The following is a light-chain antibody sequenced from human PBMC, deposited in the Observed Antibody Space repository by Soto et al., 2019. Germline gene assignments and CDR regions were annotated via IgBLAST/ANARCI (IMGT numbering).Light chain of an antibody. J-gene: IGLJ1*01. V-gene: IGLV2-14*01. CDR3: QSYDSSLSGSYV. CDR2: DVS. CDR1: SSDVGDYNY. Sequence: QSVLTQPASVSGSPGQSFTISCTGTSSDVGDYNYVSWYQQHPGKAPKLMIYDVSNRPSGVPNRFSGSKSGNTASLAITGLQAEDEADYYCQSYDSSLSGSYVFGTGTKVTVL.